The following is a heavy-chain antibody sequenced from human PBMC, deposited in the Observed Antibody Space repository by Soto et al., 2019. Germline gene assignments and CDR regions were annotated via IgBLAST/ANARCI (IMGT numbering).Heavy chain of an antibody. J-gene: IGHJ2*01. Sequence: QVQLQESGPGLVKPSQTLSLTCTVSGGSISSGGYYWSWIRQHPGKGLEGIGYVYYSGSTYYNPSLKSRVTISVDTSKNQFALKLSSVTAADTAVYYCARSYYDSSGGWYFDLWGRGTLVTVSS. D-gene: IGHD3-22*01. CDR1: GGSISSGGYY. CDR2: VYYSGST. CDR3: ARSYYDSSGGWYFDL. V-gene: IGHV4-31*03.